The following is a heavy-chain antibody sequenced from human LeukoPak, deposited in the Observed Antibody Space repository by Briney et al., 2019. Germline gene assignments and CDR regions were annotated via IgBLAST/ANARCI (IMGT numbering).Heavy chain of an antibody. CDR3: ARGIPAAGTGFDY. Sequence: GASVKVSCKASGGTFSSYAISWVRQAPGQGLEWMGRIIPIFGTANYAQKFQGRVTITADKSTSTAYMELSSLRSEDTAVYYCARGIPAAGTGFDYWGQGTLVTVYS. J-gene: IGHJ4*02. CDR2: IIPIFGTA. D-gene: IGHD6-13*01. CDR1: GGTFSSYA. V-gene: IGHV1-69*06.